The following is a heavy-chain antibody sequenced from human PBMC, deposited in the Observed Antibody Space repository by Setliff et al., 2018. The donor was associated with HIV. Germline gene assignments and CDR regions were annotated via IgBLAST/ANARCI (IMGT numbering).Heavy chain of an antibody. D-gene: IGHD3-10*01. CDR1: GGTFSSYA. CDR2: IIPIFGTA. V-gene: IGHV1-69*05. CDR3: AMTYYYGSWSRSHDY. J-gene: IGHJ4*02. Sequence: SVKVSCKASGGTFSSYAISWVRQAPGQGLEWMGGIIPIFGTANYAQKFQGRVTITTDESTSTAYMELSSLRSEDTAVYYCAMTYYYGSWSRSHDYWGQGTLVTVSS.